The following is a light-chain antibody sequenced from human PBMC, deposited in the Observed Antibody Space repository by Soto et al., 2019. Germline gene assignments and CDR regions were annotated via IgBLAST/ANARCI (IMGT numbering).Light chain of an antibody. CDR3: ATCDFSLGAGHWV. J-gene: IGLJ3*02. Sequence: QSVLTQPPSVSAATGQKVTISCSGSSSNIGRYYVSWYQQLPGTAPRLLIYDNNQRPSGIPDRFSGSRSGTSATLGITGLQTRDEADYYCATCDFSLGAGHWVFGGGTKLTVL. CDR2: DNN. V-gene: IGLV1-51*01. CDR1: SSNIGRYY.